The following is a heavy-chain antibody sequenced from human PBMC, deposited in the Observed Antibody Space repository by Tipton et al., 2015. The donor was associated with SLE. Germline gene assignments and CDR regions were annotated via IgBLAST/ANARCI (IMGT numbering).Heavy chain of an antibody. CDR1: GGSISSSSYY. Sequence: LRLSCTVSGGSISSSSYYWGWIRQPPGKGLEWIGRIYYSGSTYYNPSLKSRVTISVDTSKNQFSLKLSSVTAADTAVYYCARGPFWSGSWDYWGQGAPVTVAS. J-gene: IGHJ4*02. CDR3: ARGPFWSGSWDY. CDR2: IYYSGST. V-gene: IGHV4-39*07. D-gene: IGHD3-3*01.